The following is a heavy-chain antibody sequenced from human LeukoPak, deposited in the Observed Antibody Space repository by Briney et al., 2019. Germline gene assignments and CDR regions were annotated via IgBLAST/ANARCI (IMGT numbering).Heavy chain of an antibody. CDR1: GGSISSYY. Sequence: SETLSLTCTVSGGSISSYYWSWIRQPPGKGPEWIGYIYYSGSTNYNPSLKSRVTISVDTPKNQFSLKLSSVTAADTAVYYCARQYCSGGSCYYDYWGQGTLVTVSS. J-gene: IGHJ4*02. V-gene: IGHV4-59*08. D-gene: IGHD2-15*01. CDR2: IYYSGST. CDR3: ARQYCSGGSCYYDY.